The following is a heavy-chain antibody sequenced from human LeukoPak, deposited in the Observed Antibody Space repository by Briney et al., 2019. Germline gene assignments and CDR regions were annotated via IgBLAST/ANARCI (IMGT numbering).Heavy chain of an antibody. CDR1: GFTFSDYY. CDR2: ISSSGSTI. D-gene: IGHD1-20*01. J-gene: IGHJ4*02. CDR3: ARFGITGTTIAFDY. V-gene: IGHV3-11*01. Sequence: GGSLRLSCAASGFTFSDYYMSWIRQAPGKGPEWVSYISSSGSTIYYADSVKGRLTISRDNAKNSLYLQMNSLRAEDTAVYYCARFGITGTTIAFDYWGQGTLVTVSS.